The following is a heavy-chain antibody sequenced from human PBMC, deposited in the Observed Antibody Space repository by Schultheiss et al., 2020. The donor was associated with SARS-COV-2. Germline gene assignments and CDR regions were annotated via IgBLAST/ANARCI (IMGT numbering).Heavy chain of an antibody. CDR2: INPNSGGT. D-gene: IGHD1-26*01. CDR3: ARMGASSSGYFDY. V-gene: IGHV1-2*06. Sequence: ASVKVSCKASGYTFTGYYMHWVRQAPGQGLEWMGRINPNSGGTNYAQKFQGRVTMTRDTSISTAYMELSRLRSDDTAVYYCARMGASSSGYFDYWGQGTLVNVSS. J-gene: IGHJ4*02. CDR1: GYTFTGYY.